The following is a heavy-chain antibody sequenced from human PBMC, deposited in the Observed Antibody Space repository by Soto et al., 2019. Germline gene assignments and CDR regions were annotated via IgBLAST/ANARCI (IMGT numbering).Heavy chain of an antibody. V-gene: IGHV1-8*01. Sequence: GXSVKGCCKASVYTFTSYDINWVRQATGQGLEWMGWMNPNSGNTGYAQKFQGRVTMTRNTSISTAYMELSSLRSEDTAVYYCARAPSRVRFLEWLLSPPTFDYWGQGSLVTVSS. D-gene: IGHD3-3*01. CDR1: VYTFTSYD. J-gene: IGHJ4*02. CDR2: MNPNSGNT. CDR3: ARAPSRVRFLEWLLSPPTFDY.